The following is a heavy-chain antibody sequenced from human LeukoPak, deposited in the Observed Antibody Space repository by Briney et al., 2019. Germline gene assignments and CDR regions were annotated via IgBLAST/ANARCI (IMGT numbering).Heavy chain of an antibody. CDR1: GGTFSSYA. J-gene: IGHJ4*02. CDR2: IIPIFGTA. Sequence: ASVRVSCKASGGTFSSYAISWVRQAPGQGLEWMGGIIPIFGTANYAQKFQGRVTITTDESTSTAYMVLSSLRSEDTAVYYCARRGGSSAAHFDYWGQGTLVTVSS. CDR3: ARRGGSSAAHFDY. V-gene: IGHV1-69*05. D-gene: IGHD2-15*01.